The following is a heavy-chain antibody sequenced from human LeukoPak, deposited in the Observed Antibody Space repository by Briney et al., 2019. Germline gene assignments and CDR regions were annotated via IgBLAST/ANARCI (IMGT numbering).Heavy chain of an antibody. J-gene: IGHJ4*02. Sequence: GGSLRLSCAASGFTFSSYWMHWVRQAPGKGLEWVSSISSSSSYIYYADSVKGRFTISRDNAKNSLYLQMNSLRAEDTAVYYCARDLVDYDFWSGLPPRSPFDYWGQGTLVTVSS. CDR3: ARDLVDYDFWSGLPPRSPFDY. CDR1: GFTFSSYW. CDR2: ISSSSSYI. D-gene: IGHD3-3*01. V-gene: IGHV3-21*01.